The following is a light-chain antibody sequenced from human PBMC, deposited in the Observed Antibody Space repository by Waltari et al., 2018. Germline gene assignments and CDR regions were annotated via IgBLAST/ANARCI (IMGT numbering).Light chain of an antibody. Sequence: QSALTQPPSASGFPGQSATISCTGTSSDVAIYDYDPWYQKHPGKAPKLIIYEVSQRPSGVPDRFSGSTSDNTASLTVSGLQAEDEADYYCIAYAGRKYVALGGGTKVTVL. CDR3: IAYAGRKYVA. CDR2: EVS. V-gene: IGLV2-8*01. CDR1: SSDVAIYDY. J-gene: IGLJ2*01.